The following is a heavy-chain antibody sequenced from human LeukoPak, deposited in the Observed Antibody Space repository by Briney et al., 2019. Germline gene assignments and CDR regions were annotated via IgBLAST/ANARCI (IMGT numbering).Heavy chain of an antibody. CDR3: AREGVLRFLEWLSIDYYYYMDV. CDR2: IKQDGSEK. V-gene: IGHV3-7*01. CDR1: GFTFSSYW. D-gene: IGHD3-3*01. J-gene: IGHJ6*03. Sequence: PGGSLRLSCAASGFTFSSYWMSWVRQAPGKGLEWVANIKQDGSEKYYVDSVKGRFTISRDNAKNSLYLQMNSLRAEDTAVYYCAREGVLRFLEWLSIDYYYYMDVWGKGTTVTVSS.